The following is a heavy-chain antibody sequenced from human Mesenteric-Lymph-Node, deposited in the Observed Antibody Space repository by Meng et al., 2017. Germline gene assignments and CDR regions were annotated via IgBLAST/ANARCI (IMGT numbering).Heavy chain of an antibody. J-gene: IGHJ4*02. CDR1: GGSFSGYY. V-gene: IGHV4-34*01. CDR3: ARPVTHYGNNSDY. CDR2: INHSGST. D-gene: IGHD1/OR15-1a*01. Sequence: SETLSLTCAVYGGSFSGYYWSWIRQPPGKGLEWIGEINHSGSTNYNPSLKSRVTISVDTSKRQFSLKLSSVTAADSAVYNCARPVTHYGNNSDYWGQGTLVTVSS.